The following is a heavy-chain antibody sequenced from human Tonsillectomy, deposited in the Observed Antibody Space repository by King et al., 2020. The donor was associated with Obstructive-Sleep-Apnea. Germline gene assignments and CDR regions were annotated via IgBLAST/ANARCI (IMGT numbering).Heavy chain of an antibody. J-gene: IGHJ4*02. V-gene: IGHV3-48*04. D-gene: IGHD1-26*01. Sequence: VQLVESGGGLVQPGGSLRLSCAASGFTFSSYGMNWVRQAPGKGLEWISYISSSSSNIYYADSVKGRFTISRDNAKNSLYLQMNSLRADHTAVYYCAQWELLDYWGQGTLVTVSS. CDR1: GFTFSSYG. CDR3: AQWELLDY. CDR2: ISSSSSNI.